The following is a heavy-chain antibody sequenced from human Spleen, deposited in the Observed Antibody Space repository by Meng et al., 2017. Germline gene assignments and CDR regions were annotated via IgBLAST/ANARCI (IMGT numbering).Heavy chain of an antibody. D-gene: IGHD1-1*01. Sequence: GIIKPSATLALTYSVDGVFFTGVYWTWILQPPWKGLEWVGEIDHLERTKYNPSLKSRVTKSLDTSNNQFSLKLSSVTAADTAVYYWARGQRPNCRLFWFDPWGQGTLVTVSS. J-gene: IGHJ5*02. CDR3: ARGQRPNCRLFWFDP. CDR2: IDHLERT. V-gene: IGHV4-34*01. CDR1: GVFFTGVY.